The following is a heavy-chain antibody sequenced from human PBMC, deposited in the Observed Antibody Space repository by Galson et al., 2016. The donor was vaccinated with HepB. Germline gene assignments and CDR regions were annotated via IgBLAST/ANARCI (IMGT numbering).Heavy chain of an antibody. D-gene: IGHD1-1*01. V-gene: IGHV2-5*02. CDR3: AHRPPNGAASFDD. CDR1: GFSLSTNGVG. J-gene: IGHJ4*02. CDR2: IYWDDDK. Sequence: PALVKPTQTLTLTCTFSGFSLSTNGVGVAWIRQPPGKALEWLALIYWDDDKRYRPSLKTRLTVTQDTSKNQGVLKMTNVNPVDTATYSWAHRPPNGAASFDDWGQGMLVTVSS.